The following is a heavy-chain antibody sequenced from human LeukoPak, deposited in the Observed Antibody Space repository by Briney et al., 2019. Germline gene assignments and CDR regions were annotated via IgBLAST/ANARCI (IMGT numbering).Heavy chain of an antibody. CDR3: ASSIYGPPYDY. V-gene: IGHV4-39*01. J-gene: IGHJ4*02. CDR1: GGSISSSSYY. Sequence: PSETLSLTCTVSGGSISSSSYYWGWIRQPPGKGLEWIGSIYYGGSTYYNPSLKSRVTISVDTSKNQFSLKLSSVTAADTAVYYCASSIYGPPYDYWGRGTLVTVSS. CDR2: IYYGGST. D-gene: IGHD4-17*01.